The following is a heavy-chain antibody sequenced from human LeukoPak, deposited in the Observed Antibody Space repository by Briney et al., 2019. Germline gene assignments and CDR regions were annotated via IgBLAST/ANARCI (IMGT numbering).Heavy chain of an antibody. Sequence: ASVKVSCKASGYTFTGYYMHWVRQAPGQGPEWMGWINPNSGGTNYAQKFQGRVTMTRDTSISTAYMELSRLRSDDTAVYYCARDYYDFWSGYLSWGQGTLDTVSS. V-gene: IGHV1-2*02. CDR3: ARDYYDFWSGYLS. CDR2: INPNSGGT. J-gene: IGHJ4*02. CDR1: GYTFTGYY. D-gene: IGHD3-3*01.